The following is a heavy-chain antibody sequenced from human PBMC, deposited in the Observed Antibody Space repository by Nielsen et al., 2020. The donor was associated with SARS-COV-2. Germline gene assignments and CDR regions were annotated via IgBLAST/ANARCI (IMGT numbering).Heavy chain of an antibody. CDR2: ICHSGRT. J-gene: IGHJ3*02. D-gene: IGHD3-16*01. CDR1: GCSISSGGYS. CDR3: ARGGRITFGGADDAFDI. V-gene: IGHV4-30-2*01. Sequence: SDTLSLTCAVSGCSISSGGYSWSWIRQPPGKGLEWIGYICHSGRTYYNPSLKSRVTISVDRSKNQFSLKLSSVTAADTAVYYCARGGRITFGGADDAFDIWGQGTMVTVSS.